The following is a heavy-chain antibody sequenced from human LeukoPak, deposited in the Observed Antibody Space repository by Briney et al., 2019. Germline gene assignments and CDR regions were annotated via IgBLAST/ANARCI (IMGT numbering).Heavy chain of an antibody. D-gene: IGHD6-13*01. J-gene: IGHJ6*03. Sequence: PSETLSLTCTVSGGSISSSSYYWGWLRQPPGKGLEWIGSIYYSGSTYYNPSLKSRVTISVDTSKNQFSLKLSSVTAADTAVYYCVSDEAGSSWYRGHYMDVWGKGTTVTVSS. V-gene: IGHV4-39*07. CDR1: GGSISSSSYY. CDR3: VSDEAGSSWYRGHYMDV. CDR2: IYYSGST.